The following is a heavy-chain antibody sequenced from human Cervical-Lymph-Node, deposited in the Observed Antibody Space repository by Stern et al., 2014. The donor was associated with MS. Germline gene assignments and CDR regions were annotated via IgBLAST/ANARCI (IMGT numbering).Heavy chain of an antibody. CDR3: ARGREVVPATKWWSIPTGLHY. CDR1: GLSFSDYF. D-gene: IGHD2-15*01. J-gene: IGHJ4*02. V-gene: IGHV3-11*01. Sequence: VQLVESGGGLVKPGGSLRLSCAASGLSFSDYFMTWIRQAPGKGLEWVAYITGSDETTSYADSVRGRFTISRDNARNSLNLQMNSLRAEDTAVYYCARGREVVPATKWWSIPTGLHYWGQGTLVTVSS. CDR2: ITGSDETT.